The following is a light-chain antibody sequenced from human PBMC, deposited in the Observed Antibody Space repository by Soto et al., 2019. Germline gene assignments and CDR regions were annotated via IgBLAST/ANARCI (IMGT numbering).Light chain of an antibody. CDR2: AAS. Sequence: DIQMTQSPSSLSASVGDRVTITCRASQSISSYLNWYQQKPGKAPKLLIYAASSLQSGVPSRFSGSGSGTDFTLTISSLQPEAFTTYYCQQSYSTPPLTFGGGTTVEIK. J-gene: IGKJ4*01. CDR1: QSISSY. V-gene: IGKV1-39*01. CDR3: QQSYSTPPLT.